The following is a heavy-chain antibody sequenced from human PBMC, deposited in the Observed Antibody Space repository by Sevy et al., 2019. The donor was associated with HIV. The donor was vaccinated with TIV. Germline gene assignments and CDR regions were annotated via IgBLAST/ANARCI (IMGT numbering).Heavy chain of an antibody. J-gene: IGHJ4*02. D-gene: IGHD3-22*01. CDR1: GFTFSSYG. CDR2: ISYDGSKE. V-gene: IGHV3-30*18. CDR3: AKDIIQRRYYYDRRGYFGFDY. Sequence: GGSLRLSCEASGFTFSSYGIHWVRQAPGKGLEWVAVISYDGSKEYYGDSVKGRFTISRDNSKNTVSLQMNSLRAEDTAVYYCAKDIIQRRYYYDRRGYFGFDYWGQGTLVTVSS.